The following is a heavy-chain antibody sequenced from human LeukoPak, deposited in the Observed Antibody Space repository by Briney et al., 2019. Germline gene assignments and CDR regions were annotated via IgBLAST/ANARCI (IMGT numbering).Heavy chain of an antibody. Sequence: SETLSLTCTVSGGSISSYYWSWIRQPPGKGLEWIGYIYYSGSTNYNPSLKSRVTISVDTSKNQFSLKLSSVTAADTAVYYYARYQNSFDYWGQGTLVTVSS. V-gene: IGHV4-59*01. CDR1: GGSISSYY. J-gene: IGHJ4*02. CDR3: ARYQNSFDY. CDR2: IYYSGST.